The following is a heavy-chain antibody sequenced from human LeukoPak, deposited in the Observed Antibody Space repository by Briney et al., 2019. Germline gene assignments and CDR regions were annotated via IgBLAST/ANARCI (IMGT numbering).Heavy chain of an antibody. CDR1: GFTFSSYG. J-gene: IGHJ4*02. CDR3: ARDPSLSRIVGATYFDY. CDR2: ISYDGSNK. D-gene: IGHD1-26*01. Sequence: GGSLRLSCAASGFTFSSYGMHWVRQAPGKGLEWVAVISYDGSNKHYADSVKGRFTISRDNSKNTLYLQMNSLRAEDTAVYYCARDPSLSRIVGATYFDYWGQGTLVTVSS. V-gene: IGHV3-30*03.